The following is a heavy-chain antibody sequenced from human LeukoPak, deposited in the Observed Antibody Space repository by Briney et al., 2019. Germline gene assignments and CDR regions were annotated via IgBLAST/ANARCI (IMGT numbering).Heavy chain of an antibody. D-gene: IGHD2-8*02. CDR1: GGSISSGDYY. V-gene: IGHV4-61*03. CDR2: INHSGST. Sequence: SETLSLTCTVSGGSISSGDYYWSRIRQPPGKGLEWIGEINHSGSTTYNPSLRSRVTISVDTSKKHFSLKLTSVTAADTAVYFCAQTLEVSTITVHYWGQGTLVTVSS. CDR3: AQTLEVSTITVHY. J-gene: IGHJ4*02.